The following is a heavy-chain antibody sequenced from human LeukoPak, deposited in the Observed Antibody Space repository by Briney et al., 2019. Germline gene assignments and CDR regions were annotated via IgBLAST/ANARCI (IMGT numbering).Heavy chain of an antibody. CDR2: IYYSGST. D-gene: IGHD1-26*01. CDR1: GGSISSSSYY. Sequence: RPSETLSLTCTVSGGSISSSSYYWGWIRQPPGKGLEWIGSIYYSGSTYYNPSLKSRVTISVDTSKNQFSLKLSSVTAADTAVYYCARRRIEWELLGGPFDYWGQGTLVTVSS. CDR3: ARRRIEWELLGGPFDY. V-gene: IGHV4-39*01. J-gene: IGHJ4*02.